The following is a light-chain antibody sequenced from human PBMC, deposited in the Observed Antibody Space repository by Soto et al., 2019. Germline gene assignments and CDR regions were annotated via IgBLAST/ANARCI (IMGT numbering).Light chain of an antibody. V-gene: IGKV3-20*01. Sequence: EFVLTQSPGTLSFSPGERATLSCRASHTVRNNYLAWYQQKPGQAPRLLIYDASSRATGIPDRFSGSGSGRDFTLTISRLEPEDFAVYYCQQYGNSPITFGQGTRLEIK. CDR3: QQYGNSPIT. J-gene: IGKJ5*01. CDR2: DAS. CDR1: HTVRNNY.